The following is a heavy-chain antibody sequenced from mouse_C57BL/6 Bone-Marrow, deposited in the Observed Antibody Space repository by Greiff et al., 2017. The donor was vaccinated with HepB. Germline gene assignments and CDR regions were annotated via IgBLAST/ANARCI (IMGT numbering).Heavy chain of an antibody. D-gene: IGHD1-2*01. V-gene: IGHV8-8*01. CDR2: IWWDDDK. CDR3: ARIYYGDREWFAY. Sequence: QVQLKESGPGILQPSQTLSLTCSFSGFSLSTFGMGVGWIRQPSGKGLEWLAHIWWDDDKYYNPALKSRLTISKDTSKNQVFLKIANVGTADTATYYCARIYYGDREWFAYWGQGTLVTVSA. J-gene: IGHJ3*01. CDR1: GFSLSTFGMG.